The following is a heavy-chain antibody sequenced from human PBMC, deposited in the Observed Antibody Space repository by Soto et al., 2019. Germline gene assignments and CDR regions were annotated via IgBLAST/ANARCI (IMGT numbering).Heavy chain of an antibody. D-gene: IGHD3-22*01. CDR2: INPSGGST. J-gene: IGHJ3*02. CDR3: ARDYRSTYYYDSSGYPGAFDI. V-gene: IGHV1-46*01. CDR1: GYTFTSYY. Sequence: AASVKVSCKASGYTFTSYYMHWVRQAPGQGLEWMGIINPSGGSTSYAQKFQGRVTMTRDTSTSTVYMELSSLRSEDTAVYYCARDYRSTYYYDSSGYPGAFDIWGQGTMVTVSS.